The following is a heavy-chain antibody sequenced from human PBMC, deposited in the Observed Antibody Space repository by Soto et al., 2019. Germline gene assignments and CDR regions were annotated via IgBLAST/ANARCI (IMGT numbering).Heavy chain of an antibody. CDR1: GGTFSTYD. CDR3: AHEAGHERGFDP. D-gene: IGHD6-13*01. CDR2: IIPRLDIE. Sequence: QVQLVQSGAEVKKPGSSVKVSCKASGGTFSTYDISWVRQAPGQGLEWMGGIIPRLDIEQYSEKVHGRVTITADESTITFYMALSSLRFEDTAVYYGAHEAGHERGFDPWGQGTLVTVSS. V-gene: IGHV1-69*01. J-gene: IGHJ5*02.